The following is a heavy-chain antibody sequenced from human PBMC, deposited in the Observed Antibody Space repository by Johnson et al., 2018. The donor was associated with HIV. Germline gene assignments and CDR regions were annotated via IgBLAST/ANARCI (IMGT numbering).Heavy chain of an antibody. CDR2: ISYDGNNR. CDR1: GFTFSSYV. CDR3: AKSPGKDHGGNSGGFDI. V-gene: IGHV3-30*18. J-gene: IGHJ3*02. D-gene: IGHD4/OR15-4a*01. Sequence: QVQLVESGGGLVKPGGSLRLSCAASGFTFSSYVMHWVRQAPGKGLEWVAVISYDGNNRYYTDSVKGRSTISRDNSKDMLYLQMNSLRVEDTAVYYCAKSPGKDHGGNSGGFDIWGQGTMVTVSS.